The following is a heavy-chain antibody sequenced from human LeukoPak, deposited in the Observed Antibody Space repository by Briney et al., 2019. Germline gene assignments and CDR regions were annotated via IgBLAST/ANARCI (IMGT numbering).Heavy chain of an antibody. D-gene: IGHD1-14*01. V-gene: IGHV3-7*01. CDR3: ARVNPNRNAIDL. Sequence: PGGSLRLSCAASGFTLNGYLMSWVRQAPGRGLEWVAKINKDGSEENYLASVKGGFTASRNNAKNSLYLQMNSLGGEDTAVYYCARVNPNRNAIDLWGQGTMVTISS. CDR2: INKDGSEE. CDR1: GFTLNGYL. J-gene: IGHJ3*01.